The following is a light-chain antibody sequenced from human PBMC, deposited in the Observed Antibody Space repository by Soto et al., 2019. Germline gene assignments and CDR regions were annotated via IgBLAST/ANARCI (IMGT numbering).Light chain of an antibody. V-gene: IGKV1-5*01. Sequence: DIEMTQSPSTLPASVGDTVAITCRAGQTIGSWLAWYQQKLGRAPKLLIYDVSTLESGVPSRFSGSGSGTEFTLTITSLQPDDFATYYCQQYSSFSTFGQGTKV. CDR3: QQYSSFST. CDR1: QTIGSW. CDR2: DVS. J-gene: IGKJ1*01.